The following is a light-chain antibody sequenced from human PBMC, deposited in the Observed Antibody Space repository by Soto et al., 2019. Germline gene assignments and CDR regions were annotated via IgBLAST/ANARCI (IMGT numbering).Light chain of an antibody. CDR1: QSISGW. V-gene: IGKV1-5*03. CDR2: EAS. Sequence: DIQMTQSPSTLSASVGDRVTITCRASQSISGWLAWYQQKPGKAPKLLIYEASSLESGVSSRFSGSGSGTEFTLTISSLQTDDFATYYCQQYDDYSPLTFGGGTKVEI. CDR3: QQYDDYSPLT. J-gene: IGKJ4*01.